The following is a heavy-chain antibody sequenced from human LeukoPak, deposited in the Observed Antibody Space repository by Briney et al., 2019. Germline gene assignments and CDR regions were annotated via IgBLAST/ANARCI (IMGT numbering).Heavy chain of an antibody. CDR2: IFYSGST. Sequence: SETLSLTCTVSGGSISSSNYYWGWIRQPPGKGLEWIGSIFYSGSTYYNPSLKSRVTISVDTSKNQFSLKLSSVTAADTAVYYCARRGSTRYYYYMDVWGKGTTVTVSS. CDR3: ARRGSTRYYYYMDV. CDR1: GGSISSSNYY. V-gene: IGHV4-39*07. J-gene: IGHJ6*03.